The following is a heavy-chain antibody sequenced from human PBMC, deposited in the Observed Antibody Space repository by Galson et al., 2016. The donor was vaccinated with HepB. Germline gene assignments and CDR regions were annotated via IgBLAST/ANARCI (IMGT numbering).Heavy chain of an antibody. CDR1: GYTFANYY. CDR2: VRTDNGDT. J-gene: IGHJ4*02. D-gene: IGHD2-2*01. V-gene: IGHV1-18*01. CDR3: ARGHCTGTNCYWNFDY. Sequence: SVKVSCKVSGYTFANYYVTWVRQAPGQGLEWMGWVRTDNGDTNYAQKLQDRVAMTADTSTSTAYMELRSRRSDDTAVYYCARGHCTGTNCYWNFDYWGQGTLVTVSP.